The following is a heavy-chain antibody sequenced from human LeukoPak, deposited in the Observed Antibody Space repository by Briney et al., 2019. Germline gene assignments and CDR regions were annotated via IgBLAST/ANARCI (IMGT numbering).Heavy chain of an antibody. CDR3: ARDSLVGANYKSDY. V-gene: IGHV3-21*01. D-gene: IGHD1-26*01. Sequence: GGSLRLSCAASGFTFSSYSMNWVRQAPGKGLEWVSSISSSSSYIYYADSAKGRFTISRDNAKNSLYLQMNSLRAEDTAVYYCARDSLVGANYKSDYWGQGTLVTVSS. CDR2: ISSSSSYI. J-gene: IGHJ4*02. CDR1: GFTFSSYS.